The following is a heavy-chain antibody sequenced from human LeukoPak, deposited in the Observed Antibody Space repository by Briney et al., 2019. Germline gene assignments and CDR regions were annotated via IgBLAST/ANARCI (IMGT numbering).Heavy chain of an antibody. J-gene: IGHJ4*02. CDR2: INHSGST. Sequence: SETLSLTCAVYGGSFSGYYWSWIRQPPGKGLEWIGEINHSGSTNYNPSLKSRVTISVDTSKNQFSLKLSSVTAVDTAVYYCARRVKLRTGYTGFDYWGQGTLVTVSS. D-gene: IGHD3/OR15-3a*01. CDR3: ARRVKLRTGYTGFDY. V-gene: IGHV4-34*01. CDR1: GGSFSGYY.